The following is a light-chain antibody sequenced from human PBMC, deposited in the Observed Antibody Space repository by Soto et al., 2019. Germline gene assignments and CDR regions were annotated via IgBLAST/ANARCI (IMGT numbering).Light chain of an antibody. CDR1: SGDIGSYNR. V-gene: IGLV2-14*03. CDR3: SAYTTSIALYV. J-gene: IGLJ1*01. CDR2: DVN. Sequence: QSALTQPASVSGSPGQSITISCTGTSGDIGSYNRVSWYQQHPGKAPKLIIYDVNYRPSGVSNRFSGSKSGSTASLTISGLQAEDEADYYCSAYTTSIALYVFGAGTKLTVL.